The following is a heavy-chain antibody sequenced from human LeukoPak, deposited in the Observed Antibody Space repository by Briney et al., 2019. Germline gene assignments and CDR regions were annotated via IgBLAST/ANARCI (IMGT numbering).Heavy chain of an antibody. D-gene: IGHD1-26*01. J-gene: IGHJ4*02. CDR1: GFTFSSYS. CDR3: ARDRAMEVGAYYSDY. V-gene: IGHV3-21*01. CDR2: ISSSSSYI. Sequence: PGGSLRLSCAASGFTFSSYSMNWVRQAPGEGLEWVSSISSSSSYIYYADSVKGRFTISRDNAKNPLYLQMNSLRAEDTAVYYCARDRAMEVGAYYSDYWGQGTLVTVSS.